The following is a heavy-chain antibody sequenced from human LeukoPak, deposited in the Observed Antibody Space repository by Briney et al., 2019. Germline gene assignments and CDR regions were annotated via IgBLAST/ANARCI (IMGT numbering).Heavy chain of an antibody. V-gene: IGHV3-23*01. CDR1: GFTFSSYA. D-gene: IGHD3-22*01. CDR2: ISGSGGST. CDR3: AKDGLTEIVVVPGAFDI. J-gene: IGHJ3*02. Sequence: GGSLRLSCAASGFTFSSYAMSWVRQAPGKGLEWVSAISGSGGSTYYADSVKGRFTISRDNPKNTLYLQMNSLRAEDTAVYYCAKDGLTEIVVVPGAFDIWGQGTMVTVSS.